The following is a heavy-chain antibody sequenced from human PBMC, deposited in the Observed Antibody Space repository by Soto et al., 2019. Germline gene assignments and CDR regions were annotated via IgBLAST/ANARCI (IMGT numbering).Heavy chain of an antibody. CDR1: GGTFSSYA. D-gene: IGHD2-2*01. J-gene: IGHJ4*02. CDR3: ARSDSIVVVPAAMHYFDY. V-gene: IGHV1-69*13. CDR2: IIPIFGTA. Sequence: SVKVSCKASGGTFSSYAISWVRQAPGQGLEWMGGIIPIFGTANYAQKFQGRVTITADESTSTAYMELSSLRSEDTAVYYCARSDSIVVVPAAMHYFDYWGQGTLVTVSS.